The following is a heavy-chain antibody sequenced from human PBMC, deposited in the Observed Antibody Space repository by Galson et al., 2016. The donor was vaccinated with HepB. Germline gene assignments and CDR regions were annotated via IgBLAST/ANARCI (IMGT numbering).Heavy chain of an antibody. CDR3: ARTIVAVPGANDYFDY. CDR1: GFMFSSSW. J-gene: IGHJ4*02. CDR2: LNKDGSEK. D-gene: IGHD2-2*01. V-gene: IGHV3-7*01. Sequence: SLRLSCAASGFMFSSSWMSWVRQAPGKGLEWVANLNKDGSEKYYMDSVKGRFTISRDNAKNALYLQMNSLRAEDTAVYYCARTIVAVPGANDYFDYWGQGTLVTVSS.